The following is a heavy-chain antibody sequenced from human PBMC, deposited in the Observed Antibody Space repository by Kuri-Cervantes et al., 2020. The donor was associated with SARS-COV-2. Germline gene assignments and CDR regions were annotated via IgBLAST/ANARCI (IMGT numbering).Heavy chain of an antibody. V-gene: IGHV3-23*01. CDR1: GFTFSSYW. J-gene: IGHJ4*02. CDR3: AKASVTAAAPFDY. Sequence: GESLKISCAASGFTFSSYWMSWVRQAPGKGLEWVSAISGSGGSTYYADSVKGRFTISRGNSKNTLYLQMNSLRAEDTAVYYCAKASVTAAAPFDYWGQGTLVTVSS. D-gene: IGHD6-13*01. CDR2: ISGSGGST.